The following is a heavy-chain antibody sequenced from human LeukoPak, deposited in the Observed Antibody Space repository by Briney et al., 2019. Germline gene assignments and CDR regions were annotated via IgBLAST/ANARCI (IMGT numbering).Heavy chain of an antibody. CDR2: ISSSSSYI. CDR3: ARVGGYSYGASFVDY. Sequence: GGSLRLSCAASGFTFSSYSMSWVRQAPGKGLEWVSSISSSSSYIYYADSVKGRFAISRDNAKNSLYLQMNSLRAEDTAVYYCARVGGYSYGASFVDYWGQGTLVTVSS. J-gene: IGHJ4*02. D-gene: IGHD5-18*01. V-gene: IGHV3-21*01. CDR1: GFTFSSYS.